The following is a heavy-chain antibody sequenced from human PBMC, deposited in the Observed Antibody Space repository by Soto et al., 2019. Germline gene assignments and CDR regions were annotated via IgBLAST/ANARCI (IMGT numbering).Heavy chain of an antibody. CDR3: GRGDGFLTIS. J-gene: IGHJ4*02. CDR1: GVTFSVTW. Sequence: EVQLVESGGDLVQPGGSLRLSCAASGVTFSVTWMTWVRQAPGKGLEWVATIKGDGSEKHYVDSVKGRFTISRDNAKNSVYLQMNSLRVYDTAVYYCGRGDGFLTISWGQGTLVTVSS. CDR2: IKGDGSEK. V-gene: IGHV3-7*04. D-gene: IGHD3-3*01.